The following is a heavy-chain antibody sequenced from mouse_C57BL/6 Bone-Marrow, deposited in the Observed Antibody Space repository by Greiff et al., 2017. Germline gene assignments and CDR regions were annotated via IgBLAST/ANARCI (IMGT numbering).Heavy chain of an antibody. V-gene: IGHV1-81*01. D-gene: IGHD2-1*01. J-gene: IGHJ3*01. CDR2: IHPRSGNT. Sequence: QVQLQQSGAELARPGASVKLSCKASGYTFTSYGISWVKQRTGQGLEWIGKIHPRSGNTYYNEKFKGKATLTADKSSSTAYMELRSLTSEYSAVYVCAREAVYYGNPAGFAYWGQGTLVTVSA. CDR3: AREAVYYGNPAGFAY. CDR1: GYTFTSYG.